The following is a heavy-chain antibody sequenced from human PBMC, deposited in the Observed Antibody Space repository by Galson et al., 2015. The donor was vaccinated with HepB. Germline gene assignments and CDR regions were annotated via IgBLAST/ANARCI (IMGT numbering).Heavy chain of an antibody. V-gene: IGHV3-23*01. Sequence: SLRLSCAASGFTFSNYGMSWVRQAPGKGLEWVSGISGSAAYTYYADSVKGRFTISRDNSKNTLYLQMNSLRAEDTAVYYCASYSSSYYGLHYWGQGTLVTVSS. D-gene: IGHD6-13*01. CDR1: GFTFSNYG. CDR2: ISGSAAYT. J-gene: IGHJ4*02. CDR3: ASYSSSYYGLHY.